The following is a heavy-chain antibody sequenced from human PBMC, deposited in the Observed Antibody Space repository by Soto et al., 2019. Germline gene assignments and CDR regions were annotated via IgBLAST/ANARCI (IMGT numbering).Heavy chain of an antibody. V-gene: IGHV4-34*01. Sequence: KTSETLSLTCAVYGGSFSGYYWSWIRQPPGKGLEWIGEINHSGSTNYNPSLKSRVTISVDTSKNQFSLKLSSVTAADTAVYYCARGGLSRYYGSGSYYPDWGQGTLVTVSS. CDR3: ARGGLSRYYGSGSYYPD. J-gene: IGHJ4*02. D-gene: IGHD3-10*01. CDR1: GGSFSGYY. CDR2: INHSGST.